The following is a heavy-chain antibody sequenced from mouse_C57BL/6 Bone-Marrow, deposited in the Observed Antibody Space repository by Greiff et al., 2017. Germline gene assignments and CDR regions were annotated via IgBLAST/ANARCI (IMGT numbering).Heavy chain of an antibody. Sequence: QFGAELVRPGASVTLSCKASGYTFTDYEMHWVKQTPVHGLEWIGAIDPETGGTAYNQKCKGKAILTADKSSSTAYMELRSLTSEVSAVYYCTRRGTTVVASDGFAYWGQGTLVTVSA. V-gene: IGHV1-15*01. CDR1: GYTFTDYE. J-gene: IGHJ3*01. D-gene: IGHD1-1*01. CDR3: TRRGTTVVASDGFAY. CDR2: IDPETGGT.